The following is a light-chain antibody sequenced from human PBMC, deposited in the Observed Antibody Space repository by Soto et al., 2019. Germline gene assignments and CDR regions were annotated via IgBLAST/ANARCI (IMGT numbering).Light chain of an antibody. CDR1: QYINTR. CDR2: QTS. Sequence: EIVLTQSPATLSSFPGDRVTLSCMASQYINTRLAWYQHSPGQSPRLLIYQTSLRAAGIPARFSASGSGTDFTLTISDVQPEDFALYYCHQRQSWPRTFGQGTKVDIK. V-gene: IGKV3-11*01. CDR3: HQRQSWPRT. J-gene: IGKJ1*01.